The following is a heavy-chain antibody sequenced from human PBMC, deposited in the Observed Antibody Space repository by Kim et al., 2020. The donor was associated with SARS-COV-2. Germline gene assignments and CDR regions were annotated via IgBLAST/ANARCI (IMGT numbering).Heavy chain of an antibody. J-gene: IGHJ4*02. CDR2: ISGSGGST. D-gene: IGHD3-10*01. V-gene: IGHV3-23*01. CDR3: AKNYGSGSYLRTPFDY. Sequence: GGSLRLSCAASGFTFSSYAMSWVRQAPGKGLEWVSAISGSGGSTYYADSVKGRFTISRDNSKNTLYLQMNSLRAEDTAVYYCAKNYGSGSYLRTPFDYWGQGTLVTVSS. CDR1: GFTFSSYA.